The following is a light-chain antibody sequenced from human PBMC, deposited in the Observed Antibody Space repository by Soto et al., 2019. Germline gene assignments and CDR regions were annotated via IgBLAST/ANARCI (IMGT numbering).Light chain of an antibody. Sequence: EVVMTQSPATLSVSPGEGATLSCRASQGIGDTLAWYQHKPGQAPRLLIYGASTRATGVPARFTGSGSGTDFALTLRSLEPEDFAVYYCQQRSNWPPLTFGGGTKVDIK. CDR3: QQRSNWPPLT. J-gene: IGKJ4*01. V-gene: IGKV3-11*01. CDR1: QGIGDT. CDR2: GAS.